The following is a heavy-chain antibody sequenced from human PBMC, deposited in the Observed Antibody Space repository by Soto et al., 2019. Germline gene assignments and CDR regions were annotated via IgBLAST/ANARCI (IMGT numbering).Heavy chain of an antibody. CDR1: GGSVSSGDYF. CDR3: ARYTNYYYYGLDV. V-gene: IGHV4-61*08. J-gene: IGHJ6*02. CDR2: IYYSGST. D-gene: IGHD2-2*02. Sequence: SETLSLTCTVSGGSVSSGDYFWSWLRQSPGKRLEWIAYIYYSGSTNYNPSLKSRATISVDTSKSQVSLTLTSMTAADAALYYCARYTNYYYYGLDVSGQGPAVTVYS.